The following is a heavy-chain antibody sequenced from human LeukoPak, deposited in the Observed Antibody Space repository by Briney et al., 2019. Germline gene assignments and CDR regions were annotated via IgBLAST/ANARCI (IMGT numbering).Heavy chain of an antibody. V-gene: IGHV3-53*01. CDR1: GFTVSSNY. D-gene: IGHD6-13*01. J-gene: IGHJ6*04. Sequence: GGSLRLSCAASGFTVSSNYMSWVRQAPGKGLEWVSVIYSGGSTYYADSVKGRFTISRDNSKNTLYLQMNSLRAEDTAVYHCARDDRSPRYYHGMDVWGKGTTVTVSS. CDR2: IYSGGST. CDR3: ARDDRSPRYYHGMDV.